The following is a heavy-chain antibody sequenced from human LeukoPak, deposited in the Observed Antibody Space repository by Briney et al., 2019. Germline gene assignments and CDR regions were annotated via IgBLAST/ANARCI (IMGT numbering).Heavy chain of an antibody. D-gene: IGHD1-26*01. V-gene: IGHV1-18*01. J-gene: IGHJ3*02. CDR3: ARRMGATGAFDI. CDR1: GYTFTNYG. CDR2: ISIYNGHT. Sequence: ASVKVSCKASGYTFTNYGISWVRQAPGQGLEWMGWISIYNGHTNYAQKLQGRVTMTTDTSTSTAYMDLRSLKSDDTAVYYCARRMGATGAFDIWGQGTMVTVSS.